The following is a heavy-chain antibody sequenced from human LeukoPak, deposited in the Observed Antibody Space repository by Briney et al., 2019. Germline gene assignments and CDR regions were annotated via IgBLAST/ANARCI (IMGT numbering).Heavy chain of an antibody. CDR3: ARTSWGTYGEIDY. D-gene: IGHD3-10*01. CDR1: GFTFSSYS. Sequence: GGSLRLSCAASGFTFSSYSMNWVRQAPGKGLEWVSSISTSSSDIYHADSVKGRFTISRDNVKNSLYLQMNSLRAEDTAVYYCARTSWGTYGEIDYWGQGTLVTVSS. V-gene: IGHV3-21*01. J-gene: IGHJ4*02. CDR2: ISTSSSDI.